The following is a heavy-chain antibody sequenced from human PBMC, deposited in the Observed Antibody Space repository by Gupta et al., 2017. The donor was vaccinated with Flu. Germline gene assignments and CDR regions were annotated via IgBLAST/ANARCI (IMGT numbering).Heavy chain of an antibody. Sequence: QLQRQESAPGLVKPSETLSPNCTVPGCSIGSSSYYLGVIRQPPGKGLEWIGSIYYSGSTYYNPSLKRRVTISVDTSKNQFSLKLSSVTGADTAVYYCAIEGMWVGEYYYGMDVWGQGTKVTVSS. CDR3: AIEGMWVGEYYYGMDV. CDR2: IYYSGST. CDR1: GCSIGSSSYY. J-gene: IGHJ6*02. V-gene: IGHV4-39*02. D-gene: IGHD1-26*01.